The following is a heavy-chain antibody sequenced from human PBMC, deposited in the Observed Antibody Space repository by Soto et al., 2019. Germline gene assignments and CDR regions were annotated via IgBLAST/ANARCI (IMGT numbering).Heavy chain of an antibody. J-gene: IGHJ1*01. CDR2: ISSGGSP. CDR3: TLNHCAGGGCYDRDY. D-gene: IGHD2-21*01. Sequence: SETLSLTCDVSDESVTSPGNYWNWIRQRPDTGLEWIGYISSGGSPSYNPSLKSRVSISLDTSKNVISLTLRSVTAADTALYYCTLNHCAGGGCYDRDYWGRGTRVTVSS. CDR1: DESVTSPGNY. V-gene: IGHV4-31*11.